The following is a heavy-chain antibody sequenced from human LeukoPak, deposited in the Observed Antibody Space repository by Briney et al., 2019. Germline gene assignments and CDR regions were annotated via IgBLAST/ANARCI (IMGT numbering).Heavy chain of an antibody. CDR3: ARHGGTLDYFDS. CDR2: IYHGGST. D-gene: IGHD1-26*01. J-gene: IGHJ4*02. V-gene: IGHV4-59*08. CDR1: NGSISTYY. Sequence: SETLSLTCTVSNGSISTYYWSWIRQPPGKGLEWIGYIYHGGSTAYNPSFKRRVTISMDSSKNHYSLRLTSLTAADTALYYCARHGGTLDYFDSWGPGSLVTVPS.